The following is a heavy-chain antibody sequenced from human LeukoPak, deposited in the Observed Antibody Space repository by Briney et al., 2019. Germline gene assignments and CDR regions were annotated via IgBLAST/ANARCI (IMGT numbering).Heavy chain of an antibody. D-gene: IGHD6-13*01. CDR3: AKGKASSWLDWFDP. V-gene: IGHV3-23*01. Sequence: GGSLRLSCAASGFTFSTYAMTWVRQAPGRGLEWVSATSGGGGSTYYADSVRGRFTMSRDNSKNTVYLQMNSLRAEDTAVYFCAKGKASSWLDWFDPWGQGTLVTVSS. CDR1: GFTFSTYA. CDR2: TSGGGGST. J-gene: IGHJ5*02.